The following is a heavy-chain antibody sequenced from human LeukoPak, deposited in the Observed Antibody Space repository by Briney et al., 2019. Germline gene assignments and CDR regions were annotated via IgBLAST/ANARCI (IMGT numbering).Heavy chain of an antibody. J-gene: IGHJ4*02. Sequence: GGSLRLSCAASGFTFSTYWMHWVRQAPGKGLVWVSRLSPDGSSSIYADSVKGRFTISRDNAKNSLYLQMNSLRDDDTAVYYCARVGNGRSWDYWGQGTLVSVSS. CDR3: ARVGNGRSWDY. CDR2: LSPDGSSS. D-gene: IGHD2-15*01. V-gene: IGHV3-74*01. CDR1: GFTFSTYW.